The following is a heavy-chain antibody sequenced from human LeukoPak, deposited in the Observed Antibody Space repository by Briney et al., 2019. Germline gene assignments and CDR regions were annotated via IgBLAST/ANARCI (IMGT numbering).Heavy chain of an antibody. CDR2: IRRSDT. J-gene: IGHJ4*02. CDR3: ARDWFHAIDY. D-gene: IGHD2/OR15-2a*01. V-gene: IGHV3-74*01. CDR1: GFTFSDTW. Sequence: PGGSLRLSCAASGFTFSDTWMHWVRQAPGEGLVWVSRIRRSDTRYAESVKGRFTISRDNAKNTLYLQMNSLRAEDTAVYYCARDWFHAIDYWGQGTLVTVSS.